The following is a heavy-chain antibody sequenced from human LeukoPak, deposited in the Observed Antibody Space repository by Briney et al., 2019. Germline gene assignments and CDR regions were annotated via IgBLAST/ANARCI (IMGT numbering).Heavy chain of an antibody. CDR1: GFTVSSNY. D-gene: IGHD4-17*01. CDR2: IYSGGST. V-gene: IGHV3-53*01. J-gene: IGHJ4*02. CDR3: ARVDYGDYAGEDY. Sequence: GGSLRLSCTVSGFTVSSNYMSWVRQAPGKGLEWVSVIYSGGSTYYADSVKGRFTISRDNSKNTLYLQMNSLRAEDTAVYYCARVDYGDYAGEDYWGQGTLVTVSS.